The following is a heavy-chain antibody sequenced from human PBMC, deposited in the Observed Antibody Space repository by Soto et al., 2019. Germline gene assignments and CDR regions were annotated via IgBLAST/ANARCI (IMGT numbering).Heavy chain of an antibody. D-gene: IGHD6-6*01. V-gene: IGHV3-30-3*01. Sequence: QVQLVESGGGVVQPGRSLRLSCAASGFTFSSYAMHWVRQAPGKGLEWVAVISYDGSNKYYADSVKGRFTISRDNSKNTLYRQMNSLRAEDTAVYYCARADAYSSSSFGYWGQGTLVTVSS. CDR3: ARADAYSSSSFGY. CDR1: GFTFSSYA. CDR2: ISYDGSNK. J-gene: IGHJ4*02.